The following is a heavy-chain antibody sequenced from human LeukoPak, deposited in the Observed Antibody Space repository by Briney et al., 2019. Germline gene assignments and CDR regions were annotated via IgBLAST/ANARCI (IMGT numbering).Heavy chain of an antibody. D-gene: IGHD5/OR15-5a*01. J-gene: IGHJ4*02. V-gene: IGHV3-30*04. CDR2: ISYDGSNK. CDR1: GFTFSSYA. Sequence: GGSLRLSCAASGFTFSSYAMHWVRQAPGKGLKWVAVISYDGSNKYYADSVKGRFTISRDNSKNTLYLQMNSLRAEDTAVYYCARDWPGGDSVIFDYWGQGTLVTVSS. CDR3: ARDWPGGDSVIFDY.